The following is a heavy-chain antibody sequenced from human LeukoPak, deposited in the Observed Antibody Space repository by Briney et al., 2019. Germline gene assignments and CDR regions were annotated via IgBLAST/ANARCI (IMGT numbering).Heavy chain of an antibody. V-gene: IGHV1-2*02. CDR3: ATRSDTVATGFLNFDY. D-gene: IGHD5-12*01. CDR2: INPNSGGT. CDR1: GYTFTGYY. Sequence: ASVKVSCKASGYTFTGYYMHWVRQAPGQGLEWMGWINPNSGGTNYAQKFQGRVTMTRDTSISTAYMELSRLRSDDTAVYYCATRSDTVATGFLNFDYWGQGTLVTVSS. J-gene: IGHJ4*02.